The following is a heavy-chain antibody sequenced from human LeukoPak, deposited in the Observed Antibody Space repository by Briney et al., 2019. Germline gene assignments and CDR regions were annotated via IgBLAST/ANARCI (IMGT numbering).Heavy chain of an antibody. Sequence: ASVNVSCKASKYTFTSNYMHWERQAPGQGLEWIGIINPSGGSTSYAQKFQGIVTMTRDMSTSTVYMELSSLRSEDTAVYYCARGYDFWSGYYKEYNWFDPWGQGTLVTVSS. CDR1: KYTFTSNY. CDR3: ARGYDFWSGYYKEYNWFDP. J-gene: IGHJ5*02. V-gene: IGHV1-46*01. D-gene: IGHD3-3*01. CDR2: INPSGGST.